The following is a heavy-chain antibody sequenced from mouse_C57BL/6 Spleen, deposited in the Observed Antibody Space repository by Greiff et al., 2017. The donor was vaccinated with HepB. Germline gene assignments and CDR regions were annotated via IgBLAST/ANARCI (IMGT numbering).Heavy chain of an antibody. CDR3: AREGTGTGTWFAY. CDR1: GFTFSSYA. D-gene: IGHD4-1*01. J-gene: IGHJ3*01. CDR2: SDGGSYT. V-gene: IGHV5-4*01. Sequence: EVKLMESGGGLVKPGGSLKLSCAASGFTFSSYAISDGGSYTYYPDNVKGRFTISRDNAKNNLYLQMSHLKSEDTAMYYCAREGTGTGTWFAYWGQGTLVTVSA.